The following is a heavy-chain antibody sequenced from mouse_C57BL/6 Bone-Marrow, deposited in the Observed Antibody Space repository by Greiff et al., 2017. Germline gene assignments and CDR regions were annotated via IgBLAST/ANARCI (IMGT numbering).Heavy chain of an antibody. D-gene: IGHD2-3*01. CDR3: ARSYDGYYGY. J-gene: IGHJ2*01. CDR1: GYTFTDYY. V-gene: IGHV1-26*01. CDR2: INPNNGGT. Sequence: VQLQQSGPELVKPGASVKISCKASGYTFTDYYMNWVKQSHGKSLEWIGDINPNNGGTSYNQKFKGKATLTVDKSSSTAYMELRSLTSEDSAVYYCARSYDGYYGYWCQGTTLTVSS.